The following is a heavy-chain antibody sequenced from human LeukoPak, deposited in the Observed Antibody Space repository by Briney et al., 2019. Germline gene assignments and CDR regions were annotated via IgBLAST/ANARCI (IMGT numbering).Heavy chain of an antibody. CDR3: VRAKRYCSGGSCYYFDY. V-gene: IGHV1-2*02. J-gene: IGHJ4*02. Sequence: GASVKVSCKASGYTFTAYYIHWVRQAPGQGLEWMGWINPYSGVTDCAQKFQGRVTMTRDTSISTAYMEQTRLRSDDTAVYYCVRAKRYCSGGSCYYFDYWGQGTLVTVSS. CDR2: INPYSGVT. D-gene: IGHD2-15*01. CDR1: GYTFTAYY.